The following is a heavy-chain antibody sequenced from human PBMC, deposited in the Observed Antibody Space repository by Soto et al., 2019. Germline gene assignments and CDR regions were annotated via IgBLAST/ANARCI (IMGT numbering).Heavy chain of an antibody. V-gene: IGHV1-3*01. D-gene: IGHD3-22*01. Sequence: GASVKVSCKASGYTFTSYGINWVRXXXXXXXXXXGXIXPGNXNTKXSQQFQGRVIIDXDTSASTAXMELSXXRSEDTAVYYCARGGYFDSSNYLAYWGLGTLVTVSS. CDR1: GYTFTSYG. J-gene: IGHJ4*02. CDR2: IXPGNXNT. CDR3: ARGGYFDSSNYLAY.